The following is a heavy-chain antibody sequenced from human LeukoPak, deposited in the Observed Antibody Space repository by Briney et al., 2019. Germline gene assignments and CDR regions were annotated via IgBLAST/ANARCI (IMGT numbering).Heavy chain of an antibody. J-gene: IGHJ4*02. Sequence: SETLSLTCTVSGGSISSYYWSWIRQPPGKGLEWIGYIYYSGSTNYNPSLKSRVTISVDTSKNQFSLKLSSVTAADTAVYYCAREETYSSGWYVDYWGQGTLVTVSS. V-gene: IGHV4-59*01. CDR1: GGSISSYY. CDR2: IYYSGST. D-gene: IGHD6-19*01. CDR3: AREETYSSGWYVDY.